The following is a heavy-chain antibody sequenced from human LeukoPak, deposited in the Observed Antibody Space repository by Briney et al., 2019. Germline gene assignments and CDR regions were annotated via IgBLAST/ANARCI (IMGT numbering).Heavy chain of an antibody. D-gene: IGHD5-18*01. V-gene: IGHV3-30*02. CDR1: GFTFSSYG. CDR2: IRYDGSNK. CDR3: AKAQSVRGYSYGYYYYYMDV. Sequence: GGSLRLSCAASGFTFSSYGMHWVRQAPGKGLEWVAFIRYDGSNKYYADSVKGRFTISRDNSKNTLYLQMNSLRAEDTAVYYCAKAQSVRGYSYGYYYYYMDVWGKGTTVTISS. J-gene: IGHJ6*03.